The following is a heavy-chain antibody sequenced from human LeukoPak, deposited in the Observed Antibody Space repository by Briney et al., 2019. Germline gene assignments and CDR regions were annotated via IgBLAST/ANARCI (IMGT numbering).Heavy chain of an antibody. CDR1: GFTFSSYG. CDR2: IWYDGSNK. J-gene: IGHJ4*02. CDR3: ARDVQWLVPRGYFDY. V-gene: IGHV3-33*01. Sequence: GGSLRLSCAASGFTFSSYGMHWVRQAPGKGLEWVAVIWYDGSNKYYADSVKGRFTISRDNSKNTPYLQMNSLRAEDTAVYYCARDVQWLVPRGYFDYWGQGTLVTVSS. D-gene: IGHD6-19*01.